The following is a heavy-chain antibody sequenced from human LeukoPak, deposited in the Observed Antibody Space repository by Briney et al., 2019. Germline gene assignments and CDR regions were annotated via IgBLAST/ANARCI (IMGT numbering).Heavy chain of an antibody. CDR1: GYTFTSYD. CDR2: MNPNSGNT. J-gene: IGHJ4*02. Sequence: ASVKVSCKASGYTFTSYDINWVRQATGQGLEWMGWMNPNSGNTGYAQKFQGRVTMTRNTSISTAYMELSSLRSEDTAVYYCGRGPDIVLMVYAPYYFDYWGQGTLVTVSS. CDR3: GRGPDIVLMVYAPYYFDY. V-gene: IGHV1-8*01. D-gene: IGHD2-8*01.